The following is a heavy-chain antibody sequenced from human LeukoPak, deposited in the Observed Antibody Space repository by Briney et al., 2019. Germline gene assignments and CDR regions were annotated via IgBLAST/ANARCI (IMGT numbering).Heavy chain of an antibody. V-gene: IGHV3-23*01. D-gene: IGHD2-8*02. J-gene: IGHJ4*02. CDR2: ISGNGAAR. CDR3: ATYRQVLLPFES. CDR1: GFTFSGYG. Sequence: GGSLRLSCAASGFTFSGYGMSWVRQAPGKGLEWVSSISGNGAARYVADSVRGRFTISRDNSKSTLSLQMNSLRAEDTAIYYCATYRQVLLPFESWGQGTLVTVSS.